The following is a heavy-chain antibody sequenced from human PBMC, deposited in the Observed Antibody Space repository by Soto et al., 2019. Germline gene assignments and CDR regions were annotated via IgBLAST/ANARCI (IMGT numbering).Heavy chain of an antibody. CDR2: IYYSGST. V-gene: IGHV4-39*01. Sequence: SETLSLTCTVSGGSISSSSYYWGWIRQPPGKGLEWIGSIYYSGSTYYNPSLKSRVTISVDTSKNQFSLKLSSVTAADTAVYYCARGQAVLFGLSETSEYFQHWGQGTLVTVSS. J-gene: IGHJ1*01. D-gene: IGHD3-10*02. CDR1: GGSISSSSYY. CDR3: ARGQAVLFGLSETSEYFQH.